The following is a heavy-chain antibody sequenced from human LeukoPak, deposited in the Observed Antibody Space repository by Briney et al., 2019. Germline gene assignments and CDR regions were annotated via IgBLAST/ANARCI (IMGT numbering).Heavy chain of an antibody. CDR1: GFTFSSYE. D-gene: IGHD2-15*01. J-gene: IGHJ3*02. V-gene: IGHV3-53*01. CDR3: AREIYCSASSCTGGVFDI. CDR2: IYSGGST. Sequence: GGSLRLSCAASGFTFSSYEMNWVRQAPGKGLEWVSVIYSGGSTYYADSVKGRFTISRDNSKNTLYLQMNSLRVEDTAVYYCAREIYCSASSCTGGVFDIWGQGTMVTVSS.